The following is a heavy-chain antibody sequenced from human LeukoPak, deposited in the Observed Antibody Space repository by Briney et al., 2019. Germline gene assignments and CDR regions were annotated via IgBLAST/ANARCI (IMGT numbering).Heavy chain of an antibody. Sequence: ASVKVSCKVSGYTLTELSMHWVRQAPGKGLEWMGGFGPEDGETIYAQKFQGRVTMTEDTSTDTAYMELSSLRSEDTAVYYCATAMRGWYYFDYWGREPWSPSPQ. J-gene: IGHJ4*02. V-gene: IGHV1-24*01. CDR3: ATAMRGWYYFDY. CDR2: FGPEDGET. D-gene: IGHD6-19*01. CDR1: GYTLTELS.